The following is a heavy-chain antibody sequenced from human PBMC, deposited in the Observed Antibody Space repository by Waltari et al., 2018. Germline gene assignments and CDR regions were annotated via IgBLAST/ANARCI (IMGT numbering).Heavy chain of an antibody. CDR2: IYYSGST. CDR1: GGSISSSSYY. V-gene: IGHV4-39*07. D-gene: IGHD1-26*01. CDR3: ATRIVGATGGWFDP. Sequence: QLQLQESGPGLVKPSETLSLTCTVSGGSISSSSYYCGWIRQPPGKGLEWIGSIYYSGSTYYNPSLKSRVTISVDTSKNQFSLKLSSVTAADTAVYYCATRIVGATGGWFDPWGQGTLVTVSS. J-gene: IGHJ5*02.